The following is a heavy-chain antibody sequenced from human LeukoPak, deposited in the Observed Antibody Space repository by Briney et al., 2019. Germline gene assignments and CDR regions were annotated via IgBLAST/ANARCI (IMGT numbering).Heavy chain of an antibody. CDR2: IYHSGST. CDR1: GGSISSSNW. CDR3: ASLGTSSAAYYFDY. J-gene: IGHJ4*02. V-gene: IGHV4-4*02. D-gene: IGHD6-19*01. Sequence: SETLSLTCAVSGGSISSSNWWSWVRQPPGKGLEWIGEIYHSGSTNYNPSLKSRVTISVDTSKNQFSLKLSSVTAADTAVYYCASLGTSSAAYYFDYWGQGTLVTVSS.